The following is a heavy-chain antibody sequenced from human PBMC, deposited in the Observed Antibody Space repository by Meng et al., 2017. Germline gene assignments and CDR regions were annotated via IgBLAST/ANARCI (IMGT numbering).Heavy chain of an antibody. D-gene: IGHD1-26*01. CDR3: AREGRVDLDY. J-gene: IGHJ4*02. V-gene: IGHV7-4-1*02. Sequence: QFHVLQPRSELKKPVASVRVYCNDSDNTFTGYVMNWVRLAPGQGLEWRGWINTNTGNPTYAQGFTGPFVFSLDTSVSTAYLQISSLKAEDTAVYYCAREGRVDLDYWGQGTLVTVSS. CDR2: INTNTGNP. CDR1: DNTFTGYV.